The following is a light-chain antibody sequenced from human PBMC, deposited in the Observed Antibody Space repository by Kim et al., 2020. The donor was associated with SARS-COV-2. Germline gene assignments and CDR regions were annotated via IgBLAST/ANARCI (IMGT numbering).Light chain of an antibody. Sequence: QSALTQPPSASGSPGQSITISCTGTSSDVGGYNYVSWYQQHPGKAPKLMIYDVTKRPSGVPDRFSGSKSGNTASLTVSGLQAEEEADYYCSSYTSSNNYVFGTGTKVTVL. CDR3: SSYTSSNNYV. V-gene: IGLV2-8*01. J-gene: IGLJ1*01. CDR2: DVT. CDR1: SSDVGGYNY.